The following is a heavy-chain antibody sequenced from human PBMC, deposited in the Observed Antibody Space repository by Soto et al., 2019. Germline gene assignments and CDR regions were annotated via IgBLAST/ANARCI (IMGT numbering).Heavy chain of an antibody. V-gene: IGHV1-18*01. J-gene: IGHJ4*02. CDR2: INSYNGIT. CDR1: GYTFTNYG. Sequence: QVQLVQSGAEVKKPGASVKVPCKASGYTFTNYGISWVRQAPGQGLEWMGWINSYNGITNNAQNVQGRVTMTTDTSTNTAYVELSSLRSDDTAVYYCARDRQNYGSFDYWGQGTLVTVSS. D-gene: IGHD4-17*01. CDR3: ARDRQNYGSFDY.